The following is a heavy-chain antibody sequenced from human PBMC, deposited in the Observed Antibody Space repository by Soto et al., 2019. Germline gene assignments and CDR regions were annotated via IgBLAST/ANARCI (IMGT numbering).Heavy chain of an antibody. D-gene: IGHD3-10*01. CDR1: GGTFSSYA. J-gene: IGHJ6*02. CDR2: IIPIVGTA. CDR3: ASKVYYYGSGSYYYYYYGMDV. V-gene: IGHV1-69*01. Sequence: QLQLVQSGAEVKKPGSSVKVSCKASGGTFSSYAISWVRQAPGQGLEWMGGIIPIVGTANYAQKFQGRVTITADESTSTAYMELSSRRAEDTAVYYCASKVYYYGSGSYYYYYYGMDVWGQGTTVTVSS.